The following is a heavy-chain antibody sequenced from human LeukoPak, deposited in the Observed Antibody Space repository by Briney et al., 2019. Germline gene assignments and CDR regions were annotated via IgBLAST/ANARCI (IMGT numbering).Heavy chain of an antibody. CDR1: GFTFSNYV. V-gene: IGHV3-23*01. CDR2: IGTSATNT. CDR3: AKDGYCSAGSCFSANDAFDI. Sequence: GGSLRLSCAASGFTFSNYVMTWVRQAPGKGLEWVSVIGTSATNTYYADSVKGRFTIARDNSKNTLYLQMNSLRAEDTAVYYCAKDGYCSAGSCFSANDAFDIWGQGTMVTVSS. D-gene: IGHD2-15*01. J-gene: IGHJ3*02.